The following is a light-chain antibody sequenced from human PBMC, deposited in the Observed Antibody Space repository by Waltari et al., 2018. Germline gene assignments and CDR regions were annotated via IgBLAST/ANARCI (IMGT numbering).Light chain of an antibody. CDR2: RAS. V-gene: IGKV3-15*01. CDR3: QQYNNWPPGT. Sequence: ETVVTQSPATLSMSPGERATLSCRTSQTIGTSLAWYQQRPGQAPRLLIYRASTRATDIPDRFSGSGSETEFTLTISSLQSEDIAVYYCQQYNNWPPGTFGQGTKVEIK. J-gene: IGKJ1*01. CDR1: QTIGTS.